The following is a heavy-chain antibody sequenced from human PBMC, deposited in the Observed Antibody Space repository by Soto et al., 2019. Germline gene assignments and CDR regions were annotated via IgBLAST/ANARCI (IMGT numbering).Heavy chain of an antibody. V-gene: IGHV2-26*01. D-gene: IGHD6-19*01. J-gene: IGHJ5*02. CDR2: IDSSGEK. CDR1: GLSITDSEMG. CDR3: ARRHLAVAVSPGFDP. Sequence: QVTLKESGPVLVKPTETLTLRCTVSGLSITDSEMGVSWIRQPPGQPLEWLAHIDSSGEKSYRTFLKSRLAISKDTSKSQIVLTMTNMDPADTATYYCARRHLAVAVSPGFDPWGQGIPVTVS.